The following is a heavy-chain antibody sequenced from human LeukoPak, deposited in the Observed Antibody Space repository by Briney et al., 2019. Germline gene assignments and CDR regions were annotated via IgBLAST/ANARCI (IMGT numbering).Heavy chain of an antibody. CDR1: GGSFSGYY. CDR2: INHGGST. Sequence: SETLALTCAGLGGSFSGYYWSWIRQPPGKGLEWIGEINHGGSTNYNPSLKSRLTIAVDTSKKHFSLKLSSVAAADTAVSYCARRGRGYHYDSSALMYYFDNWGQGTLVTVSS. J-gene: IGHJ4*02. V-gene: IGHV4-34*01. D-gene: IGHD3-22*01. CDR3: ARRGRGYHYDSSALMYYFDN.